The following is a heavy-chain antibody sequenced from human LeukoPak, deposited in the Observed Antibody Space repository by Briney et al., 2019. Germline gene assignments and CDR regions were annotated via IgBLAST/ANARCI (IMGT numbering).Heavy chain of an antibody. CDR1: GGSISSYY. J-gene: IGHJ4*02. D-gene: IGHD3-10*01. V-gene: IGHV4-59*01. CDR2: IYDSGTT. Sequence: SETLSLTCTVSGGSISSYYWSWIRQPPGKGLEWIGYIYDSGTTNYNPSLKSRVTVSVDTSKNQFSLKLSSVTAADTAVYYCARDPGGYFFDYWGQGTLVIVSS. CDR3: ARDPGGYFFDY.